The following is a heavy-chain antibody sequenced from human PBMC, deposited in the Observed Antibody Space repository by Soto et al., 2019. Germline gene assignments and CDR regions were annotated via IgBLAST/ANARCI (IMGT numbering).Heavy chain of an antibody. CDR3: AKEGPFCSGGSCYYFDY. Sequence: PGGSLRLSCAASGFTFDDYAMHWVRQAPGKGLEWVSGISWNSGSIGYADSVKGRFTISRDNAKNSLYLQMNSLRAEDTALYYRAKEGPFCSGGSCYYFDYWGQGTLVTVSS. V-gene: IGHV3-9*01. CDR2: ISWNSGSI. CDR1: GFTFDDYA. J-gene: IGHJ4*02. D-gene: IGHD2-15*01.